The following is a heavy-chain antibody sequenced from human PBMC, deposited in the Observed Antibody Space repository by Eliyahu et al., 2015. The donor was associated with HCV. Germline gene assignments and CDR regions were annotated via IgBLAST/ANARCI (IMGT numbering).Heavy chain of an antibody. Sequence: QLQLQESGSGLVKPSQTLSLTCAVSGGSISSGGYSWSWIRQPPGKGLEWIGYIYQSGSTYYNPSLKSRVTISVDRSKNQFSLKLSSVTAADTAVYYCARAPLSYGRGRPDTWYFDLWGRGTLVTVSS. CDR1: GGSISSGGYS. J-gene: IGHJ2*01. CDR3: ARAPLSYGRGRPDTWYFDL. D-gene: IGHD1-26*01. V-gene: IGHV4-30-2*01. CDR2: IYQSGST.